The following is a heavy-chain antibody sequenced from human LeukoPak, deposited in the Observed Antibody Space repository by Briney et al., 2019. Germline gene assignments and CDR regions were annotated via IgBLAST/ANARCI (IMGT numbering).Heavy chain of an antibody. J-gene: IGHJ5*02. CDR1: GFTVSSNY. Sequence: GGSLRLSCAASGFTVSSNYMSWVRQAPGKGLEWVSVIYSGGSTYYADSVKGRFTISRDNSKNTLYLQMNSLRAEDTAVYYCARDTGPCDSSGYCWFDPWGQGTLVTVSS. V-gene: IGHV3-53*01. CDR3: ARDTGPCDSSGYCWFDP. D-gene: IGHD3-22*01. CDR2: IYSGGST.